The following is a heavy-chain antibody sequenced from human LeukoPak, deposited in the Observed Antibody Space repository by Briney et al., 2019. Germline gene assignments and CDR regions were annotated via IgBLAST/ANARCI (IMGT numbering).Heavy chain of an antibody. CDR3: ATGVWGSYRYTIDY. Sequence: ASVKVSCKVSGYTFTDYYMHWGQQAPGKGLEWMGLVDPEDGETIYAEKFQGRVTITADTSTDTAYMELSSLRSEDTAVYYCATGVWGSYRYTIDYWGQGTLVTVSS. D-gene: IGHD3-16*02. CDR1: GYTFTDYY. CDR2: VDPEDGET. V-gene: IGHV1-69-2*01. J-gene: IGHJ4*02.